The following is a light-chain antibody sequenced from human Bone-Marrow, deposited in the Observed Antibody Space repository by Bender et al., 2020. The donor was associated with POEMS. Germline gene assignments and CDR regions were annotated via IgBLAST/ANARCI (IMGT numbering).Light chain of an antibody. Sequence: SYELTQPPSVSVSPGQTASITCSGDELGYKYVRWYQQKVGQSPVVVVYQDIKRPSGIPERFSGSTSGNTATLTIAGAQAVDEADYYCQAWDSNTYFFGSGTRVTVL. CDR1: ELGYKY. CDR2: QDI. V-gene: IGLV3-1*01. J-gene: IGLJ1*01. CDR3: QAWDSNTYF.